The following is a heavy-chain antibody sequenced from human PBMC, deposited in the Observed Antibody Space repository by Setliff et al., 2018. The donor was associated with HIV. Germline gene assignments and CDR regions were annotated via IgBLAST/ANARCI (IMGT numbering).Heavy chain of an antibody. V-gene: IGHV4-39*07. J-gene: IGHJ5*01. CDR3: ARGRYSYGPGWFDS. CDR1: GAFTTSSLHS. CDR2: IFYSGTT. Sequence: PSETLSLTCSVSGAFTTSSLHSWGWFRQSPGKGLEWIGTIFYSGTTTYNPSLKSRITISVDTSKKEFSLNLSSLTAADTAVFYCARGRYSYGPGWFDSWAQGAVVTVSS. D-gene: IGHD5-18*01.